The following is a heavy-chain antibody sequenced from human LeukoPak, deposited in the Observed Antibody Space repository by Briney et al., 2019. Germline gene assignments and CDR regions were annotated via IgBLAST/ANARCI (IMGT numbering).Heavy chain of an antibody. Sequence: SETLSLTCTVSGGSISSYSWSWIRQPPGKGLEWMGYIYYSGSKNYNPSLKSRVTISVDTSKNQFSLKLSSVTAADTAGYYCARGVASGYASDYYFDYWGQGTLLTVSS. CDR3: ARGVASGYASDYYFDY. V-gene: IGHV4-59*01. CDR1: GGSISSYS. J-gene: IGHJ4*02. CDR2: IYYSGSK. D-gene: IGHD5-12*01.